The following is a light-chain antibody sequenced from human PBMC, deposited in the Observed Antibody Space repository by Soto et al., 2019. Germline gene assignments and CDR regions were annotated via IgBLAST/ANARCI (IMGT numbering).Light chain of an antibody. J-gene: IGKJ5*01. CDR2: GAS. CDR3: QQYNNWPRT. V-gene: IGKV3D-15*01. Sequence: EIVLTQSAGTLSLSPGERATLSCRASQSVGTYLAWYQQKRGQAPGLLIYGASNRATGIPARFSGSGSGTEFTLTISSLQSEDFAVYYCQQYNNWPRTFGQGTRLEIK. CDR1: QSVGTY.